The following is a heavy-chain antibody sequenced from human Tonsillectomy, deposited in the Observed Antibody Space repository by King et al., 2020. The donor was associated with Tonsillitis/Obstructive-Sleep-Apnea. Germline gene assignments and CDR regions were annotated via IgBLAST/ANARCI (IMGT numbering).Heavy chain of an antibody. J-gene: IGHJ6*02. CDR2: ISGSGGST. CDR1: GFTFSSYA. V-gene: IGHV3-23*04. CDR3: AKTLPSSYYYYYGMDV. Sequence: VQLVESGGGLVQPGGSLRLSCAASGFTFSSYAMSWVRQAPGKGLEWVSAISGSGGSTYYADSVKGRFTISRDNSKNTLYLQMNSLRAEDTAVYYCAKTLPSSYYYYYGMDVWGQGTTVTVSS. D-gene: IGHD2-15*01.